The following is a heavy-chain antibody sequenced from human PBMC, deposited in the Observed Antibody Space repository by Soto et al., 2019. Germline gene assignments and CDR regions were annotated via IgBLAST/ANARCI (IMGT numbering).Heavy chain of an antibody. CDR1: GGSISSGGYY. D-gene: IGHD6-13*01. CDR3: AREPYKPPYSSRWYRQDFDAFDI. Sequence: SETLSLTCTVSGGSISSGGYYWSWIRQHPGKGLEWIGYIYYSGSTYYNPSLKSRVTISVDTSKNQFSLKLSSVTAADTAVYYCAREPYKPPYSSRWYRQDFDAFDIWGQGTMVTVSS. CDR2: IYYSGST. V-gene: IGHV4-31*03. J-gene: IGHJ3*02.